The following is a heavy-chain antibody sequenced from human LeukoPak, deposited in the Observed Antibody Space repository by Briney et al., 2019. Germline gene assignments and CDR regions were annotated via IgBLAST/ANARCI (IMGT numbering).Heavy chain of an antibody. CDR3: ARDPYDYGDSYYDY. J-gene: IGHJ4*02. D-gene: IGHD4-17*01. CDR1: GFTFSSYS. Sequence: PGGSLRLSCAASGFTFSSYSMNWVRQAPGKGLGWVSSISSSSSYIYYADSVKGRFTISRDNAKNSLYLQMNSLRAEDTAVYYCARDPYDYGDSYYDYWGQGTLVTVSS. CDR2: ISSSSSYI. V-gene: IGHV3-21*01.